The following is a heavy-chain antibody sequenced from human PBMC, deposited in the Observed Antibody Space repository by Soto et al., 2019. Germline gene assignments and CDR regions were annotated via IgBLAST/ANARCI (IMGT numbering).Heavy chain of an antibody. V-gene: IGHV1-2*04. J-gene: IGHJ4*02. Sequence: QVQLVQSGAEVKKPGASVKDSCKASGYTFTGYYMHWVRQAPGQGLEWMGWINPNSGGTNYAQKFQGWVTMTRDTSISTAYMELSRLRSDDTAVYYCAILGGERGYCSGGSCPFDYWGQGTLVTVSS. D-gene: IGHD2-15*01. CDR1: GYTFTGYY. CDR3: AILGGERGYCSGGSCPFDY. CDR2: INPNSGGT.